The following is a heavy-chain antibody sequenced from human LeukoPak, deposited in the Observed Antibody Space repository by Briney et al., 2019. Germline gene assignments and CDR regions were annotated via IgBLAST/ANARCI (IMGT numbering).Heavy chain of an antibody. CDR2: IYHSGST. Sequence: SETLSLTCTVSGGSISSGGYYWSWIRQPPGKGLEWIGYIYHSGSTYYNPSLKSRVAISVDRSKNQFSLKLSSVTAADTAVYYCAKRGYSGNFDYWGQGTLVTVSS. D-gene: IGHD5-12*01. CDR1: GGSISSGGYY. V-gene: IGHV4-30-2*01. J-gene: IGHJ4*02. CDR3: AKRGYSGNFDY.